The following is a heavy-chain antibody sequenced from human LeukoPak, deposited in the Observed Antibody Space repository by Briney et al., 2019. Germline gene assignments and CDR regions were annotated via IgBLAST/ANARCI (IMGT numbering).Heavy chain of an antibody. J-gene: IGHJ4*02. CDR1: GFTFSSYW. CDR2: IKQDGSEK. CDR3: AREGVYSSSLFDY. D-gene: IGHD6-13*01. V-gene: IGHV3-7*01. Sequence: PGGSLRLSCAASGFTFSSYWMSWVRQAPGKGLEWVANIKQDGSEKYYVDSVKGRFTISRDNAKNSLYLQMNSLRAEDTAVYYCAREGVYSSSLFDYWGQGTLVTVSS.